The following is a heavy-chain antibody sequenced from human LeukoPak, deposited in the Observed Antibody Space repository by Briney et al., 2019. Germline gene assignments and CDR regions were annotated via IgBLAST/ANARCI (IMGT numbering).Heavy chain of an antibody. CDR1: GLTFSTYG. CDR3: ARNDYGDYGYDY. D-gene: IGHD4-17*01. Sequence: GGSLRLSCAASGLTFSTYGMNWVRQAPGKGLEWVSSISGSSSYIYYADSMKGRFTISRDNAKNSPYLQMTSLRAEDTAVYYCARNDYGDYGYDYWGQGTLVTVSS. CDR2: ISGSSSYI. J-gene: IGHJ4*02. V-gene: IGHV3-21*01.